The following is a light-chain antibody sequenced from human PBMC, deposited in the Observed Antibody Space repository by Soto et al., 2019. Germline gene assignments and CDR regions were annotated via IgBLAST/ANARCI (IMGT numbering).Light chain of an antibody. J-gene: IGKJ4*01. CDR1: QSISSW. V-gene: IGKV1-5*03. Sequence: DIQMTQSPSTLSASVGDIDTITCRASQSISSWLAWYQQKPGKAPKLLIYKASSLESGVPSRFSGSGSGTEFTLTISSLQPDDFATYYCQQYNSYPLTFGGGTKVDIK. CDR3: QQYNSYPLT. CDR2: KAS.